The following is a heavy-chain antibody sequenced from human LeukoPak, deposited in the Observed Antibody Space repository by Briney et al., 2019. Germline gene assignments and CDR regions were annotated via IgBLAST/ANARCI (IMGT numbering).Heavy chain of an antibody. CDR3: ARDFGYNWKANWFDP. Sequence: ASVKVSCKASGYTFNSYGITWVRQAPGQGLEWMGIINLSGGTTYYAQKFQGRVTMTNDMSTSTVYMELSSLRSEDTAVYYCARDFGYNWKANWFDPWGQGTLVTVS. CDR1: GYTFNSYG. J-gene: IGHJ5*02. CDR2: INLSGGTT. V-gene: IGHV1-46*02. D-gene: IGHD1-1*01.